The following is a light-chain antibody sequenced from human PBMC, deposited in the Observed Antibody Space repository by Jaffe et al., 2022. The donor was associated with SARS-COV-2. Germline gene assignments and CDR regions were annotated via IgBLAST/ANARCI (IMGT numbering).Light chain of an antibody. V-gene: IGLV1-40*01. CDR1: SSNIGAAYD. CDR3: HSYDSSLTTSV. CDR2: ANS. Sequence: QSVLTQPPSVSGAPGQTVTIPCTGSSSNIGAAYDVNWYQQFPGKAPQLLIFANSHRPSGVPDRFSGSKSGTSASLAITGLQAEDEAEYYCHSYDSSLTTSVFGGGTKVTVL. J-gene: IGLJ2*01.